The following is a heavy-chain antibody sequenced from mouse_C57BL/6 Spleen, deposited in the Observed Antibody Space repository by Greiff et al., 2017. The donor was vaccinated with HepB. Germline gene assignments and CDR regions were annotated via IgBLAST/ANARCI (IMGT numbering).Heavy chain of an antibody. CDR3: ARRGTTVVATDWYFDV. D-gene: IGHD1-1*01. V-gene: IGHV1-54*01. CDR1: GYAFTNYL. Sequence: QVQLQQSGAELVRPGTSVKVSCKASGYAFTNYLIDWVKQRPGQGLEWIGVINPGSGGTNYNEKFKGKATLTADKSSSTAYMQLSSLTSEDSAVYFCARRGTTVVATDWYFDVWGTGTTVTVSS. J-gene: IGHJ1*03. CDR2: INPGSGGT.